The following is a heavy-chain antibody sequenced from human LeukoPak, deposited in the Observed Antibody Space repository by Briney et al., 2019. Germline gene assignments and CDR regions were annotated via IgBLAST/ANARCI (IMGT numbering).Heavy chain of an antibody. CDR3: ARSWEGSGDYYYYGMDV. Sequence: GGSLRLYCAASGFTFSDYYMSWIRQAPGKGLEWVSYISSSGSTIYYADSVKGRFTISRANDKNSLYLHMHSMLAEDTAVYYCARSWEGSGDYYYYGMDVWGQGTTVTVSS. V-gene: IGHV3-11*01. CDR1: GFTFSDYY. D-gene: IGHD3-10*01. CDR2: ISSSGSTI. J-gene: IGHJ6*02.